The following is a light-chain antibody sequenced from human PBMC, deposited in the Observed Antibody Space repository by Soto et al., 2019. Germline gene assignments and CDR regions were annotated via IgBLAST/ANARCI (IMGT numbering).Light chain of an antibody. CDR1: TSDIGRYNY. V-gene: IGLV2-8*01. CDR2: EVR. Sequence: QSVLTQPPSASGSPGQSVTISCTGTTSDIGRYNYVSWYQQHPGTAPKLIIYEVRKRPSGVPDRFSASKSANSPSLTVSGLQPEDEADYYCGSYGGSNNWVFGGGTKLTVL. J-gene: IGLJ3*02. CDR3: GSYGGSNNWV.